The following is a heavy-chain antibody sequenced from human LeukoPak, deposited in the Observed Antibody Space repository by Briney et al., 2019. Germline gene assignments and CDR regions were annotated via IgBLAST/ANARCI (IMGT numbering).Heavy chain of an antibody. Sequence: GGSLRLSCAASGFTFSSYSMNWVRQAPGKGLEWVSSISSSSSYIYYADSAKGRFTISRDNAKNSLYLQMSSLRAEDTAVYYCARDHGDAFDIWGQGTMVTVSS. J-gene: IGHJ3*02. CDR2: ISSSSSYI. CDR3: ARDHGDAFDI. CDR1: GFTFSSYS. V-gene: IGHV3-21*01.